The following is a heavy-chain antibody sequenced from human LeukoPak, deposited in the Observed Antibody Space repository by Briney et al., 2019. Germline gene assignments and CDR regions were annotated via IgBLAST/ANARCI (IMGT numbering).Heavy chain of an antibody. Sequence: SVKVSCKASGGTFSSYAISWVRQAPGQGLEWLGGIIPIFGTANYAQKFQGRVTITADESTSTAYMELSSLRSEDTAVYYCARDIHYDFWSGYNYWGQGTLVTVSS. CDR3: ARDIHYDFWSGYNY. CDR1: GGTFSSYA. D-gene: IGHD3-3*01. J-gene: IGHJ4*02. CDR2: IIPIFGTA. V-gene: IGHV1-69*01.